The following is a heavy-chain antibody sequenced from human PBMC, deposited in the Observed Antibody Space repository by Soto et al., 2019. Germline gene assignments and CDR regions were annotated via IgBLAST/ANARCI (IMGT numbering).Heavy chain of an antibody. CDR1: GGSISSSSYY. Sequence: SETLSLTCTVAGGSISSSSYYWGWIRQPPGKGLEWIGSIYYSGSTYYNPSLKSRVTISVDTSKNQFSLELSSVTAADTAVYYCARLSSWSDNWFDPWGQGTLVTVSS. CDR2: IYYSGST. CDR3: ARLSSWSDNWFDP. V-gene: IGHV4-39*01. D-gene: IGHD6-13*01. J-gene: IGHJ5*02.